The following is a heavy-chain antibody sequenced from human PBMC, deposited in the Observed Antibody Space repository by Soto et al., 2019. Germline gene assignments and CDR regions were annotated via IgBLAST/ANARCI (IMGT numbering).Heavy chain of an antibody. CDR3: ARHNYDISGYSHYYYGMDV. D-gene: IGHD3-22*01. J-gene: IGHJ6*02. V-gene: IGHV4-34*01. CDR1: GGSGGSFSGYY. CDR2: INHSGST. Sequence: QVQLQQWGAGLLKHSETLSLTCAVYGGSGGSFSGYYWRWIGQPAGKGLEWVGEINHSGSTNYNPSLKSRVNIAVDTSKNEFSMKLRSVTAADTAVYYFARHNYDISGYSHYYYGMDVWGQWNTVTVSS.